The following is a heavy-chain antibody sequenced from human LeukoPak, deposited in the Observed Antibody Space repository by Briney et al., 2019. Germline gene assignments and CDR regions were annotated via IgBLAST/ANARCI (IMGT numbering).Heavy chain of an antibody. CDR3: ARQAAPRYSGSYYPYYYYYMDV. D-gene: IGHD1-26*01. J-gene: IGHJ6*03. Sequence: GESLKISCKGSGYSFTSYWIGWVRQMPGKGLEWMGTIYPGDSDTRYSPSFQGQVTISADKSISTAYLQWSSLKASDTAMYYCARQAAPRYSGSYYPYYYYYMDVWGKGTTVTVSS. CDR2: IYPGDSDT. V-gene: IGHV5-51*01. CDR1: GYSFTSYW.